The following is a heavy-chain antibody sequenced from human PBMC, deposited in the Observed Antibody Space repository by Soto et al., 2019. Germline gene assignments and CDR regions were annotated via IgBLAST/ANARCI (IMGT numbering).Heavy chain of an antibody. CDR2: ISAYNGNT. V-gene: IGHV1-18*01. Sequence: GASVKVSCKASGYTFTSYGISWVRQAPGQGLEWMGWISAYNGNTNYAQKLQGRVTMTTDTSTSTAYMELRGLRSDDTAVYYCARDRQSGWNYYYGMDVWGQGTTVTVSS. J-gene: IGHJ6*02. D-gene: IGHD6-25*01. CDR1: GYTFTSYG. CDR3: ARDRQSGWNYYYGMDV.